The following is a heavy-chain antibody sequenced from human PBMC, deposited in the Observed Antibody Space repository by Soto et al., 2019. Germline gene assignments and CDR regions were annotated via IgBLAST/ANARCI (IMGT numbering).Heavy chain of an antibody. CDR2: ISGSGGST. V-gene: IGHV3-23*01. D-gene: IGHD3-3*01. Sequence: LRLSCAASGFTFSSYAMSWVRQAPGKGLEWVSAISGSGGSTYYADSVKGRFTISRDNSKNTLYLQMNSLRAEDTAVYYCAKAQKRRITIFGVVIPYGMDVWGQGTTVTVSS. CDR1: GFTFSSYA. J-gene: IGHJ6*02. CDR3: AKAQKRRITIFGVVIPYGMDV.